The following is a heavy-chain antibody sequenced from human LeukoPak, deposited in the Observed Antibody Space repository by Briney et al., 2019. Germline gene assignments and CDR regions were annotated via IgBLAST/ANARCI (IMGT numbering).Heavy chain of an antibody. CDR3: ARDRDSSGWFDY. J-gene: IGHJ4*02. Sequence: SETLSLTCTVSGGSISNYYWSWIRQPAGKGLEWIGRIYTSGSTNYNPSLKSRVTMSVDMSKNQFSLKLSSVTAADTAFYYCARDRDSSGWFDYWGQGALVTVSS. CDR1: GGSISNYY. V-gene: IGHV4-4*07. CDR2: IYTSGST. D-gene: IGHD6-19*01.